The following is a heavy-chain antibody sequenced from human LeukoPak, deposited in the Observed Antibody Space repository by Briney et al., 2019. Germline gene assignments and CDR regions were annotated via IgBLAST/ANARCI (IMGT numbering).Heavy chain of an antibody. Sequence: GRSLRLSCAASGFTFSSYGMHWARQAPGKGLEWVAVIWYDGSNKYYADSVKGRFTISRDNSKNTLYLQMNSLRAEDTAVYYCARDRTLYSSAPGGDYWGQGTLVTVSS. D-gene: IGHD6-19*01. V-gene: IGHV3-33*01. J-gene: IGHJ4*02. CDR1: GFTFSSYG. CDR3: ARDRTLYSSAPGGDY. CDR2: IWYDGSNK.